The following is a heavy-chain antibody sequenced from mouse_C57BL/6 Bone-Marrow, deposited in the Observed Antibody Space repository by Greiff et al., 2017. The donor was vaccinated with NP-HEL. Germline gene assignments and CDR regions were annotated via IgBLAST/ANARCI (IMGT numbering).Heavy chain of an antibody. CDR3: ARNSLLLAWFAY. Sequence: QVQLKESGPGLVQPSQSLSITCTVSGFSLTSYGVHWVRQSPGKGLEWLGVIWSGGSTDYNAAFISRLSISKDNSKSQVFFKMNGLQADDTAIYYCARNSLLLAWFAYWGQGTLVTVSA. D-gene: IGHD1-1*01. J-gene: IGHJ3*01. V-gene: IGHV2-2*01. CDR2: IWSGGST. CDR1: GFSLTSYG.